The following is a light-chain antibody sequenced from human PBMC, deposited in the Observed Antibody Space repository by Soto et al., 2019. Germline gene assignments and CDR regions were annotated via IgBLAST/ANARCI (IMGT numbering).Light chain of an antibody. CDR3: QEYNSGWR. J-gene: IGKJ1*01. CDR2: DAS. V-gene: IGKV1-5*01. Sequence: DFQMTQPPSTLSASIRDRVTIACRASQSVNTWLAWYQKKPGKAPKLLIYDASNLQSGVPSRFSGSGSGTEFTLSISNLQPDDFATYYCQEYNSGWRFGQGTKVDIK. CDR1: QSVNTW.